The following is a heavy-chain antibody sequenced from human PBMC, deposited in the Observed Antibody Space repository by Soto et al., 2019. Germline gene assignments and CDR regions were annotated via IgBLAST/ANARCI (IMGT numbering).Heavy chain of an antibody. CDR1: GGSISSGGYS. Sequence: TLSLTCAVSGGSISSGGYSWSWIRQPPGKGPEWIGYIYHSGSTYYNPSLKSRVTISVDRSKNQFSLKLSSVTAADTAVYYCARGSLGERRPFDYWGQGTLVTVSS. V-gene: IGHV4-30-2*01. J-gene: IGHJ4*02. D-gene: IGHD3-10*01. CDR3: ARGSLGERRPFDY. CDR2: IYHSGST.